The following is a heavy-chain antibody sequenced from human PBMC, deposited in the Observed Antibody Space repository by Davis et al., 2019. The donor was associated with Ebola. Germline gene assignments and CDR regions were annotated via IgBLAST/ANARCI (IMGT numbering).Heavy chain of an antibody. V-gene: IGHV3-11*06. Sequence: GESLKISCAASGGNVSVYYMSWIRQAPGKGPEWVSSISSSASYKNYADSVKGRFTISRDDAKKSLYLQMDSLRAEDTAVYYCAQQLGDYGGNALRYWGQGTLVTVSS. CDR3: AQQLGDYGGNALRY. D-gene: IGHD4-23*01. CDR2: ISSSASYK. J-gene: IGHJ4*02. CDR1: GGNVSVYY.